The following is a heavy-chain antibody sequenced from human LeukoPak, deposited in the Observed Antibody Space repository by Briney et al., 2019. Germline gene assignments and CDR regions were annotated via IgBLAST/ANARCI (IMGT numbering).Heavy chain of an antibody. CDR2: INHSGST. Sequence: PSETLSLTCAVYGGSFSGYYWSWIRQPPGKGLEWIGEINHSGSTYYNPSLKSRVTISVDTSKNQFSLKLSSVTAADTAVYYCARVVPAATFYYYYGMDVWGQGTTVTVSS. D-gene: IGHD2-2*01. J-gene: IGHJ6*02. V-gene: IGHV4-34*09. CDR3: ARVVPAATFYYYYGMDV. CDR1: GGSFSGYY.